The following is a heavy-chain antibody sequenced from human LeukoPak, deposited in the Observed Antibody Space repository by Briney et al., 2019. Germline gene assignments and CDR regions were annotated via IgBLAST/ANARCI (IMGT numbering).Heavy chain of an antibody. CDR3: ARDIPTKRGYGYGSDWFDP. V-gene: IGHV4-4*07. CDR2: IYTSGST. J-gene: IGHJ5*02. Sequence: PSETLSLTCTVSGGSISSYYWSWIRQPAGKGLEWIGRIYTSGSTNYNPSLKSRVTMSVDTSKNQFSLKLSSVTAADTAVYYCARDIPTKRGYGYGSDWFDPWGQGTLVTVSS. D-gene: IGHD5-18*01. CDR1: GGSISSYY.